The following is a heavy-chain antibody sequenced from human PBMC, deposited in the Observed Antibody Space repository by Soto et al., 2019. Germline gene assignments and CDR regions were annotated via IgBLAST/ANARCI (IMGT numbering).Heavy chain of an antibody. D-gene: IGHD7-27*01. CDR3: PREGLSAPVTGTTNLFDP. Sequence: QVQLVQSGTEVKKPGASVKVSCKASGYSFSNYDISWMRQAPGQGLEWMGWISAHNGYTNYAQKVQGRVTMTTDTSTSTVYMELRSLRSDDTAVYYCPREGLSAPVTGTTNLFDPWGQGTLVTVSS. CDR2: ISAHNGYT. J-gene: IGHJ5*02. V-gene: IGHV1-18*01. CDR1: GYSFSNYD.